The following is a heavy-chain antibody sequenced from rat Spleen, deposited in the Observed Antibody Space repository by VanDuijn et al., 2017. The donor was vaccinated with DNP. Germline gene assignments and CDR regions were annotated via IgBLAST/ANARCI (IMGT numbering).Heavy chain of an antibody. D-gene: IGHD1-4*01. CDR2: ISSTGDNT. V-gene: IGHV5-31*01. CDR1: GFTFNNYW. J-gene: IGHJ2*01. Sequence: EVQLVESGGGLVQPGRSLKLSCVASGFTFNNYWMTWIRQAPGKGLEWVASISSTGDNTYYSDSVKGRFSLSRDNVKSFLYLQVNSLRSEDTATYYCTSRPPPTRGPFDYWGQGVTVTVSS. CDR3: TSRPPPTRGPFDY.